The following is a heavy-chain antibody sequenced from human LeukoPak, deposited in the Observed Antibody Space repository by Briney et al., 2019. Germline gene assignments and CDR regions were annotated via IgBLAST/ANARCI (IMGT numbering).Heavy chain of an antibody. V-gene: IGHV4-4*07. CDR1: GSSISGYY. Sequence: SETLSLTCTVSGSSISGYYWSWIRQPAGKGLEWIGRINTSGDSNYNPSLKSRVTMSVDTSKNQFSLKMTSVTAADTAVYFCARGLRDSSSWWGWFNPWGQGTLVTVSA. D-gene: IGHD6-19*01. CDR3: ARGLRDSSSWWGWFNP. J-gene: IGHJ5*02. CDR2: INTSGDS.